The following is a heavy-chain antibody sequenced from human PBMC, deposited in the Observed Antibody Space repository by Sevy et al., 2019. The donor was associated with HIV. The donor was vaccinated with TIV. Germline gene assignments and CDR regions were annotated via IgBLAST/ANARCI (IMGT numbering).Heavy chain of an antibody. CDR1: GFTFGDHY. Sequence: GGSLRLSCVASGFTFGDHYLDWVRQAPGKGLEWVGRIRNKVKSYTTEYAASVKGRFIVSRDDSKKSLYLQMNSLKTEDTAVYYCAAVGASCGYFDIWGRGTLVTVSS. V-gene: IGHV3-72*01. CDR3: AAVGASCGYFDI. J-gene: IGHJ2*01. D-gene: IGHD1-26*01. CDR2: IRNKVKSYTT.